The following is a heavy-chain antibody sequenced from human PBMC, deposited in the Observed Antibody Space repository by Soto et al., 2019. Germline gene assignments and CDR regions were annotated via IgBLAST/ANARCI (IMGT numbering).Heavy chain of an antibody. J-gene: IGHJ4*02. V-gene: IGHV4-34*01. D-gene: IGHD4-17*01. CDR3: ARVKTTSTGVLFDY. CDR1: VGSFSGYY. CDR2: INHSGST. Sequence: QVQLQQWGAGLLKPSETLSLTCAVYVGSFSGYYWSWIRQPPGKGLEWIGEINHSGSTNYNPSLKSRVTISVDTSKNQFSLKLSSVTAADTAVYYCARVKTTSTGVLFDYWGQGTLVTVSS.